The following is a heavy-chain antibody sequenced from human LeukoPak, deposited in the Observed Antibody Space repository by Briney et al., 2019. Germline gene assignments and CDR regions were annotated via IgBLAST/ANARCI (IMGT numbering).Heavy chain of an antibody. Sequence: GGSLRLSCAASGCTFSSYWMSWVRQAPGKGLEWVANIKQGGSEKYYVDSVKGRFTISRDNAKNSLYLQMNSLRAEDTAVYYCARSVDTAMEPFDYWGQGTLVTVSS. CDR1: GCTFSSYW. J-gene: IGHJ4*02. CDR2: IKQGGSEK. CDR3: ARSVDTAMEPFDY. D-gene: IGHD5-18*01. V-gene: IGHV3-7*01.